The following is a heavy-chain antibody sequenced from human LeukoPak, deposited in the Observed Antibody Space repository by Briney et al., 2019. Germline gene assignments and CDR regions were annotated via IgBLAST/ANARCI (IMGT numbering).Heavy chain of an antibody. D-gene: IGHD3-22*01. Sequence: SQTLSLTCTVPGGSISSGGYYWSWIRQPPGKGLEWIGYMYHSGSTYYNPSLKSRVTISEDRSKNQFSLKLSSVTAADTAVYYCARCRGYYSTCSFDIWGPGTLVTVSS. J-gene: IGHJ3*02. V-gene: IGHV4-30-2*01. CDR3: ARCRGYYSTCSFDI. CDR1: GGSISSGGYY. CDR2: MYHSGST.